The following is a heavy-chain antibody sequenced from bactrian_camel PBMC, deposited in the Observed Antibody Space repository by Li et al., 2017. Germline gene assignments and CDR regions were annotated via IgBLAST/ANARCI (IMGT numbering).Heavy chain of an antibody. Sequence: HVQLVESGGGSVQTGGSLRLSCVVSGYTFSSRCMGWFRQASGNERERVAVIGSDFRPWYADSVKGRFTISRDNAKTTVYLQMNSLKLEDSGIYYCAAHRLVCLGSSVFGEYDYWGQGTQVTVS. CDR1: GYTFSSRC. CDR2: IGSDFRP. V-gene: IGHV3S53*01. CDR3: AAHRLVCLGSSVFGEYDY. J-gene: IGHJ4*01. D-gene: IGHD1*01.